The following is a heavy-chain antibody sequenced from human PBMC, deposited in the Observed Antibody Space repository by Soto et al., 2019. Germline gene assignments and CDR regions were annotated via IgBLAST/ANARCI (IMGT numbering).Heavy chain of an antibody. D-gene: IGHD3-9*01. J-gene: IGHJ4*02. V-gene: IGHV3-21*01. Sequence: GSLRLSCAASGFTFSSYTMNWVRQAPGKGLEWVAFITSGSDYIYYADSVKGRFTISRDDANNSLFLQMSSLRAEDTAVYYCTREHVVTIFRRGQRGSFDNWSQGTLVTVPQ. CDR3: TREHVVTIFRRGQRGSFDN. CDR2: ITSGSDYI. CDR1: GFTFSSYT.